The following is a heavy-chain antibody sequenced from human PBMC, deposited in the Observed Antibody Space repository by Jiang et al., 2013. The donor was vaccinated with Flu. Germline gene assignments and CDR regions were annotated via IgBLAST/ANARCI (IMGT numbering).Heavy chain of an antibody. CDR3: AREYISGCHDY. CDR2: IKTNTGKS. Sequence: QSGSELKKPGASVKVSCKASGYSFTSYAMNWMRQAPGQGLEWMGWIKTNTGKSMYAQGFTGRFVFSLDTSVSTTYLQISSLKAEDTAVYYCAREYISGCHDYWGQGTLVTVSS. CDR1: GYSFTSYA. D-gene: IGHD6-19*01. V-gene: IGHV7-4-1*02. J-gene: IGHJ4*02.